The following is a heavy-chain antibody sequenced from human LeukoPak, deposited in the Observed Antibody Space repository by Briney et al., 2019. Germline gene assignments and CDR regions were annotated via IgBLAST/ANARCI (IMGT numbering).Heavy chain of an antibody. J-gene: IGHJ6*02. V-gene: IGHV3-23*01. CDR2: ISAGGGST. D-gene: IGHD5-18*01. CDR1: GLTFSDYS. CDR3: ARDQAAMVLYYYYGMDV. Sequence: PGGSLRLSCAVSGLTFSDYSMTWVRQAPGKGLFWVSGISAGGGSTYYADSVKGRFTISRDNSRNTLYLQMNSLRAEDTAVYYCARDQAAMVLYYYYGMDVWGQGTTVTVSS.